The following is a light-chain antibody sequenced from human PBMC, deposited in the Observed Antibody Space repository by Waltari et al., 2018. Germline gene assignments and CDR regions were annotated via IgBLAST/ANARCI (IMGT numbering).Light chain of an antibody. V-gene: IGLV1-44*01. CDR3: TSYTSSSIFYV. CDR1: TSNIGSNT. CDR2: SNN. J-gene: IGLJ1*01. Sequence: QSVLTQPPSASGTPGQRVTISCSGSTSNIGSNTVNWYQQFPGTAPTHLIYSNNPRPSGVPARFSASKSGTSASLAISGLYYEDEADYYCTSYTSSSIFYVFGTGTKVSVL.